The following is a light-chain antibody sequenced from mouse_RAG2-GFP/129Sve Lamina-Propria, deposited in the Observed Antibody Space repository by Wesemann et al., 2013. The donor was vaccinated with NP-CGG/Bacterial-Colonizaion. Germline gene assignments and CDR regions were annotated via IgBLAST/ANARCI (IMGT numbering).Light chain of an antibody. CDR2: GAS. CDR1: QNVGTY. CDR3: GQSYSYPFT. V-gene: IGKV6-20*01. Sequence: IVMTQSQKFMSTSVGDRVSVTCKASQNVGTYVSWYQQKPEQSPKLLIYGASNRYTGVPDRFTGSGSATDFTLTISSVQAEDLADYHCGQSYSYPFTFGVGDKVGNKT. J-gene: IGKJ4*01.